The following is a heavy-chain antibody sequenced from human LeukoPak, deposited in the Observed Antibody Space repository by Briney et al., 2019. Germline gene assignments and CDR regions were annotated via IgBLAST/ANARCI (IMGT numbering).Heavy chain of an antibody. CDR1: GVSFDDYY. CDR3: TRMTTGHDY. Sequence: SQTLSLTCAVSGVSFDDYYWSWVRQTPGKGLEWIGEINHSGYTNDSPSLKSRVTLSIDTSRKQFSLNLRSVTVADAGIYYCTRMTTGHDYWGQGTLVTVSS. V-gene: IGHV4-34*01. J-gene: IGHJ4*02. D-gene: IGHD4-17*01. CDR2: INHSGYT.